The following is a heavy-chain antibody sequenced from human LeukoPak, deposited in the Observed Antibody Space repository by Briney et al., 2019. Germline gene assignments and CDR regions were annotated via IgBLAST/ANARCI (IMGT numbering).Heavy chain of an antibody. CDR2: IYYRGNT. J-gene: IGHJ4*02. CDR3: ARRTYFYDSSGYYFDY. D-gene: IGHD3-22*01. V-gene: IGHV4-59*01. CDR1: GGSISSYY. Sequence: SETLSLTCTVSGGSISSYYWSWIRQPPGKGLECIGYIYYRGNTNYNPSLKSRVTISVDTSKNQFSLKLSSVTAADTAVYYCARRTYFYDSSGYYFDYWGQGTLVTVSS.